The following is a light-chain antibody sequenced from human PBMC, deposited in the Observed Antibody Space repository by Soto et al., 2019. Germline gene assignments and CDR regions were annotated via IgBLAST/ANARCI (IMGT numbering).Light chain of an antibody. CDR1: NSDVGSYNL. V-gene: IGLV2-23*01. J-gene: IGLJ1*01. CDR2: KGS. Sequence: QSALTQPASVSGSPGQSITISCTGTNSDVGSYNLVSWYQQHPGKVPKLVIYKGSERPSGVSNRFSGSKSGNTASLTISGLQAEDEADYYCCSYAGSITFYVFGTGTKLTVL. CDR3: CSYAGSITFYV.